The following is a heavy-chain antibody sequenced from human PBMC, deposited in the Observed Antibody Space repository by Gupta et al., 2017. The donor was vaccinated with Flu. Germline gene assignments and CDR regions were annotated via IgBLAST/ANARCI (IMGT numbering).Heavy chain of an antibody. CDR1: GGTFSSYA. V-gene: IGHV1-69*06. Sequence: QVQLVQSGAEVKKPGSSVKVSCKASGGTFSSYAISWVRQAPGQGLEWMGGIIPIFGTANYAQKFQGRVTITADKSTSTAYMELSSLRSEDTAVYYCATTHKKDYGDEDWGDYYFDYWGQGTLVTVSS. CDR2: IIPIFGTA. CDR3: ATTHKKDYGDEDWGDYYFDY. D-gene: IGHD4-17*01. J-gene: IGHJ4*02.